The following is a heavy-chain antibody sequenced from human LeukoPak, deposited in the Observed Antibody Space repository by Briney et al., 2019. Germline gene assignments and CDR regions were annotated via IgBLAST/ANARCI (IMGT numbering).Heavy chain of an antibody. V-gene: IGHV4-30-2*01. J-gene: IGHJ3*02. CDR3: ARAGGCSSTSCYWGNDAFDI. CDR1: GGSIRSGGYS. Sequence: SETLSLTCAVSGGSIRSGGYSWSWIRQPPGKGLEWIGYIYHSGSTYYNPSLKSRVTISVDRSKNQFSLKLSSVTAADTAVYYCARAGGCSSTSCYWGNDAFDIWGQGTMVTVSS. D-gene: IGHD2-2*01. CDR2: IYHSGST.